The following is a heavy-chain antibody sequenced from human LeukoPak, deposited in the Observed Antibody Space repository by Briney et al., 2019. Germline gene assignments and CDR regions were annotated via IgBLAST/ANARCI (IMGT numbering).Heavy chain of an antibody. V-gene: IGHV3-30*04. CDR2: ISYDGSKQ. CDR3: ARAWSELNYFDY. D-gene: IGHD1-26*01. Sequence: GRSLRLSCAASGFTFSRYAMHWVRQAPGKGLEWVALISYDGSKQYYGDFVKGRFTISRDNSKNTLYLQMNSLRAEDTAVYYCARAWSELNYFDYWGQGTLVTVSS. J-gene: IGHJ4*02. CDR1: GFTFSRYA.